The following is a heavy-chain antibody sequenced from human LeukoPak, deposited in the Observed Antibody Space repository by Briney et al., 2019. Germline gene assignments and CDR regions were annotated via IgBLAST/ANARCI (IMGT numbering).Heavy chain of an antibody. CDR3: AVQIAMIVVVPYFDY. Sequence: GGSLRLSCAASGLTFSDYYMTWIRQAPGKGVEGVSSISGTGTSIYSADSVRGRFTVSRDNARNSLFLHMNSLRAEDTAVSYCAVQIAMIVVVPYFDYWGQGTLVTVSS. CDR2: ISGTGTSI. V-gene: IGHV3-11*04. CDR1: GLTFSDYY. D-gene: IGHD3-22*01. J-gene: IGHJ4*02.